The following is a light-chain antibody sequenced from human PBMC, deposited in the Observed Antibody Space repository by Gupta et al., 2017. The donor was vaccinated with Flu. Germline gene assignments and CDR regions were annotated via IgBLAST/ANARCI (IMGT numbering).Light chain of an antibody. V-gene: IGLV4-69*01. J-gene: IGLJ2*01. CDR3: QTWGSGIVV. CDR2: LHSDGSH. CDR1: SGHSSYA. Sequence: QLVLTPSSSASASLGASVKLTCTLSSGHSSYAIAWHQQQPEKGPRYLIKLHSDGSHNKGDGIPDRFSGSSSGAERYLTISSLQSEDEADYYCQTWGSGIVVFGGGTKLTVL.